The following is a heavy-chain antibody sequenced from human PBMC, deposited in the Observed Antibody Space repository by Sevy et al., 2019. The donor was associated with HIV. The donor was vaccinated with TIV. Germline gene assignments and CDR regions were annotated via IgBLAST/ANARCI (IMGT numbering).Heavy chain of an antibody. CDR3: ARHRTTIAAAGTWNYYYYMDV. J-gene: IGHJ6*03. CDR2: IYTSGST. D-gene: IGHD6-13*01. V-gene: IGHV4-4*07. Sequence: SETLSLTCTVSGGSISSYYWSWIRQPAGKGLEWIGRIYTSGSTNYNPSLKSRVTMSVDTSKNQFSLKLSSVTAADTAVYYCARHRTTIAAAGTWNYYYYMDVWGKGTTVTVSS. CDR1: GGSISSYY.